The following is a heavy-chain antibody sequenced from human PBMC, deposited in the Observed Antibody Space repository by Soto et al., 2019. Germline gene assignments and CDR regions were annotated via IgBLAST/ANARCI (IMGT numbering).Heavy chain of an antibody. CDR1: GYTFTDYF. CDR2: INPNSRGT. Sequence: ASVKVSCKASGYTFTDYFIHWVRQAPGQGFEWMGWINPNSRGTNYAQKFQGRVTMTRDTSNSTAYMELRGQTSDDTAVYYCARVTLKVGSWFAPWGQGTLVTVSS. CDR3: ARVTLKVGSWFAP. V-gene: IGHV1-2*02. D-gene: IGHD1-26*01. J-gene: IGHJ5*02.